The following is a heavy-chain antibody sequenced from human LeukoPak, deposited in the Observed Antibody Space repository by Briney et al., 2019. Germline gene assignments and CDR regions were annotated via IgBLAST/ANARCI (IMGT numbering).Heavy chain of an antibody. CDR2: IYHSGST. Sequence: SETLSVTCTVSYDSITMYYWTWIRQPPGKGLEWIGCIYHSGSTYYNPSLKSRVTISVDTSKNQFSLKLSSVTAADTAVYYCARTGGTNGYNPYYYYMDVWGKGTTVTVSS. V-gene: IGHV4-38-2*02. J-gene: IGHJ6*03. CDR3: ARTGGTNGYNPYYYYMDV. D-gene: IGHD5-24*01. CDR1: YDSITMYY.